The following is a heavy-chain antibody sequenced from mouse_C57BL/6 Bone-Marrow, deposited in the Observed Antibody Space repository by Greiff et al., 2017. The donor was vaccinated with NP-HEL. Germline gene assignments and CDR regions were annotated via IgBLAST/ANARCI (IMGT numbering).Heavy chain of an antibody. CDR1: GYTFTSYW. J-gene: IGHJ3*01. V-gene: IGHV1-50*01. CDR2: IDPSDSYT. CDR3: ARAQI. Sequence: VQLQQPGAELVKPGASVKLSCKASGYTFTSYWMQWVKQRPGQGLEWIGEIDPSDSYTNYNQKFKGKATLTVDTSSSTAYMQLSSLTSEDSAVYYCARAQIWGQGTLVTVSA. D-gene: IGHD3-1*01.